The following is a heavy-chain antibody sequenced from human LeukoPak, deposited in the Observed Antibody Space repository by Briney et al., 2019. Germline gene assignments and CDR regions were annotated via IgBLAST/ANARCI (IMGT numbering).Heavy chain of an antibody. CDR1: GGSISSYY. J-gene: IGHJ5*02. V-gene: IGHV4-59*08. D-gene: IGHD4-11*01. CDR3: ARGLHP. CDR2: IYYSGST. Sequence: SETLSLTCTVSGGSISSYYWSWIRQPPGKGLEWIGYIYYSGSTYYNPSLKSRVTMSVDTSKNQFSLKLSSVTAADTAVYYCARGLHPWGQGTLVTVSS.